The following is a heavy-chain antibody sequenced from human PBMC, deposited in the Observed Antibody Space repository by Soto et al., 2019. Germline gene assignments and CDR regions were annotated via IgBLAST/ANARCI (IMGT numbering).Heavy chain of an antibody. CDR2: IYYSVST. CDR3: ARRYGYAFDI. Sequence: SETLSLTCTVSGGSISSSSYYWGWIRQPPGKGLEWLGSIYYSVSTYYNPSLKSRVTISVDTSKNQFSLKLSSVTAADTAVYYCARRYGYAFDIWGQGTMVTVSS. V-gene: IGHV4-39*07. J-gene: IGHJ3*02. CDR1: GGSISSSSYY. D-gene: IGHD4-17*01.